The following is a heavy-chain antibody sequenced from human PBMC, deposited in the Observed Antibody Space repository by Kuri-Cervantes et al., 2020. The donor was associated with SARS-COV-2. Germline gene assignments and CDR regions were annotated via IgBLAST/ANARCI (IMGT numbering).Heavy chain of an antibody. V-gene: IGHV3-64D*08. Sequence: GGSLRLSCSASGFTFSSYAMHWVRQAPGKGLEYVSAISSNGGSTYYADSVKGRFTISRDNSKNTLYLQMSSLRAEDTAVYYCAKEKGLPGVDYWGQGTLVTVSS. CDR1: GFTFSSYA. D-gene: IGHD5-12*01. CDR3: AKEKGLPGVDY. J-gene: IGHJ4*02. CDR2: ISSNGGST.